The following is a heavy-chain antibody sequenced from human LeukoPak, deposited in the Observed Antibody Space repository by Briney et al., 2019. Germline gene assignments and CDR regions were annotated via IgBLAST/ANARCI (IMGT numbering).Heavy chain of an antibody. V-gene: IGHV4-30-4*01. J-gene: IGHJ5*02. Sequence: PSQTLSLTCTVSGGSICSDDYYWSWIRQPPGKGLEWIGYIYNSGTTYYNPSLKSRVTISIDTSKNQFSLKLSSVTAADTALYYCARAPIITNSWYRSDHWGQGTLVTVSS. CDR1: GGSICSDDYY. D-gene: IGHD5-24*01. CDR2: IYNSGTT. CDR3: ARAPIITNSWYRSDH.